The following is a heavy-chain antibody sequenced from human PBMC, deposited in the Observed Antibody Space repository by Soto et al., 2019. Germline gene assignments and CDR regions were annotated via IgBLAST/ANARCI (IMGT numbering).Heavy chain of an antibody. V-gene: IGHV3-74*01. Sequence: EVQLLESGGGLVQPGGSLRLSCAASGFTLSGCSMHWVRQAPGKGLGWVSGIANAGTDSTYADSVKGRFISSRDNSKNMPYLQMNSLRVDNTAVYKCARGWFGPDVWGKWTAVTVPS. D-gene: IGHD3-10*01. CDR1: GFTLSGCS. CDR3: ARGWFGPDV. CDR2: IANAGTDS. J-gene: IGHJ6*01.